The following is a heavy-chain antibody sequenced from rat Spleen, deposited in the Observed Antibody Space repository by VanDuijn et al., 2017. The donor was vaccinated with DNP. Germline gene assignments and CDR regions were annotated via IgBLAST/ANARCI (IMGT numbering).Heavy chain of an antibody. V-gene: IGHV3-1*01. CDR1: GYSITSNY. CDR3: ARWVYYFDY. CDR2: INYSGRT. Sequence: EVQLQESGPGLVKPSQSLSLTCSVTGYSITSNYWGWIRQFPGNKMEYIGHINYSGRTNYNPSLKSRISITRDTSKNQFFLQLNSITTEDTATYYCARWVYYFDYWGQGVMVTVSS. J-gene: IGHJ2*01.